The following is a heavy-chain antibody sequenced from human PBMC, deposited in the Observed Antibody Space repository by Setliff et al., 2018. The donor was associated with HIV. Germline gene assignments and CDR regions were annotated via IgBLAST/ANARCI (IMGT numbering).Heavy chain of an antibody. J-gene: IGHJ6*03. CDR2: IRSKTYGGTT. V-gene: IGHV3-49*04. D-gene: IGHD2-21*01. CDR3: ARVPINYYYYMDV. CDR1: EFTFGDYA. Sequence: PGGSLRLSCTASEFTFGDYAMSWVRQAPGKGLEWVGFIRSKTYGGTTKYAASVKGRFTISRDDSKSIAYLQMNSLKTEDTAVYYCARVPINYYYYMDVWGKGTTVTVSS.